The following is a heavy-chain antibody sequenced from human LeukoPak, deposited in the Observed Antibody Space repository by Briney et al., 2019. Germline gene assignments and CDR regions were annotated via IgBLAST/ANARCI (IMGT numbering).Heavy chain of an antibody. D-gene: IGHD4-23*01. CDR2: ISAYNGNT. CDR1: GYTFTSYG. V-gene: IGHV1-18*01. Sequence: ASVKVSCKASGYTFTSYGISWVRQAPGQGLEWMGWISAYNGNTNYAQKLQGRVTMTTDTSTSTAYMELRSLRSDDTAVYYCARDSPYGGNSFPSGPWGQGTLVTVSP. CDR3: ARDSPYGGNSFPSGP. J-gene: IGHJ5*02.